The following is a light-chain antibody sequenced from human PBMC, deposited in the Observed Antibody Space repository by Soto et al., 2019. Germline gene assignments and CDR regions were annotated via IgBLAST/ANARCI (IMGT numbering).Light chain of an antibody. CDR3: ASWDDNLNGGV. CDR2: EVN. J-gene: IGLJ3*02. CDR1: SSDVGGYNY. Sequence: QSALTQPPSASGSPGQSVAISCTGTSSDVGGYNYVSWYQQHPGKAPKLMIYEVNKRPSGVPDRFSGSKSGNTASLTVSGLQAEDEADYYCASWDDNLNGGVFGGGTKLTVL. V-gene: IGLV2-8*01.